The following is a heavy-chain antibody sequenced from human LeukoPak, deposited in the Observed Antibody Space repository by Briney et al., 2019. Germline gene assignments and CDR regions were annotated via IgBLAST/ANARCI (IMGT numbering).Heavy chain of an antibody. J-gene: IGHJ4*02. CDR1: GFTFDDYA. Sequence: GGSLRLSCAASGFTFDDYAMHWVRQAPGKGLEWVSGISWNSGSIGYADSVKGRFTISRDNAKSSLYLQMNSLRAEDTALYYCAKAGYSYYFDYWGQGTLVTVSS. D-gene: IGHD3-22*01. CDR3: AKAGYSYYFDY. V-gene: IGHV3-9*01. CDR2: ISWNSGSI.